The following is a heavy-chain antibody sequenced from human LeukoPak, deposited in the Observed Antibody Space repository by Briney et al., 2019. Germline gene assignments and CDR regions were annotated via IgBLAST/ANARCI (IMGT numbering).Heavy chain of an antibody. CDR3: ARLEAVLGYSRRDFDY. D-gene: IGHD3-10*01. Sequence: GGSLRLSCAASGFTFSTYAVSWVRQSPGKGLGWVSAFSGGGDSTYYAASVKGRFTISRDNSKNTLYLQLNSLRAEDTAVYYCARLEAVLGYSRRDFDYRGQGTLVTVSS. J-gene: IGHJ4*02. V-gene: IGHV3-23*01. CDR2: FSGGGDST. CDR1: GFTFSTYA.